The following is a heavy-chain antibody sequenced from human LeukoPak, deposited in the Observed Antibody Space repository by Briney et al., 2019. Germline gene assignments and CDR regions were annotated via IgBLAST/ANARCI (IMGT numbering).Heavy chain of an antibody. CDR3: ALDCYDSSGYYNYFDY. CDR1: GGTFSSYA. Sequence: ASVKVPCKASGGTFSSYAISWVRQAPGQGLEWMGRIIPIFGTANYAQKFQGRVTITTDESTSTAYMELSSLRSEDTAVYYCALDCYDSSGYYNYFDYWGQGTLVTVSS. D-gene: IGHD3-22*01. J-gene: IGHJ4*02. CDR2: IIPIFGTA. V-gene: IGHV1-69*05.